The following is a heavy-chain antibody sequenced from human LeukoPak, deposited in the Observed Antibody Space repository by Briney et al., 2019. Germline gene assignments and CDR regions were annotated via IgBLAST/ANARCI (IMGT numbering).Heavy chain of an antibody. CDR3: ARIFLEVPAAMSAFDI. CDR2: INPNSGGT. V-gene: IGHV1-2*02. J-gene: IGHJ3*02. CDR1: GYTFTGYY. Sequence: ASVKVSCKASGYTFTGYYMHWVRQAPGQGLEWMGWINPNSGGTNYAQKFQGRVTMTRDTSISTAYMELSRLRSDDTAVYYCARIFLEVPAAMSAFDIWGQGTMVTVSS. D-gene: IGHD2-2*01.